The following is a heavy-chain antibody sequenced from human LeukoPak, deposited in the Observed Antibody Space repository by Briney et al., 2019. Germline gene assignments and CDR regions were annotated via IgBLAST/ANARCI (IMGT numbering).Heavy chain of an antibody. CDR1: GYSISSGYY. CDR2: IYTSGST. D-gene: IGHD3-10*01. V-gene: IGHV4-38-2*02. CDR3: ARTDGSGG. J-gene: IGHJ4*02. Sequence: SETLSLTCTVSGYSISSGYYWGWIRQPPGKGLEWIGRIYTSGSTNYNPSLKSRVTMSVDTSKNQFSLKLSSVTAADTAVYYCARTDGSGGWGQGTLVTVSS.